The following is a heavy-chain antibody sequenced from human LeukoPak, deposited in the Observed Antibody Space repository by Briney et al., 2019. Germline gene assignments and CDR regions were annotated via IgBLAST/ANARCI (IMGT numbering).Heavy chain of an antibody. CDR3: AKPGRRTFGGVIVTYYFDY. CDR2: ISGSGGST. Sequence: GGSLRLSCAASGFTFSSYAMSWVRQAPGKGLEWVSAISGSGGSTYYADSVKGGFTISRDNSKNTLYLQMNSLRAEDTAVYYCAKPGRRTFGGVIVTYYFDYWGQGTLVTVSS. J-gene: IGHJ4*02. CDR1: GFTFSSYA. D-gene: IGHD3-16*02. V-gene: IGHV3-23*01.